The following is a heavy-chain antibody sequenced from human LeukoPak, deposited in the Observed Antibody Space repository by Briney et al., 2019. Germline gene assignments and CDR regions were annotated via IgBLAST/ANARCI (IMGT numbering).Heavy chain of an antibody. V-gene: IGHV1-18*01. Sequence: ASVKVSCKASGYTFTSYDINWVRQATGQGLEWMGWISAYNGNTNYAQKLQGGVTMTTDTSTSTAYMELRSLRSDDTAVYYCARPSIGYSGYDYFDYWGQGTLVTVSS. J-gene: IGHJ4*02. CDR3: ARPSIGYSGYDYFDY. D-gene: IGHD5-12*01. CDR1: GYTFTSYD. CDR2: ISAYNGNT.